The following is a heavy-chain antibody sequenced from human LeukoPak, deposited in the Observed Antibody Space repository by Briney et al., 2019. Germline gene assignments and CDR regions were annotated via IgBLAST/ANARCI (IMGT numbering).Heavy chain of an antibody. J-gene: IGHJ4*02. Sequence: GGSLRLSCAASGFTFSGYAMTWVRQAPGKGLEWVSSISSSGGSTYYADSVKGRFTISRDNSKNTLYLQMNSLRAEDTAIYYCASVDSSGWYLFDYWGQGTLVTVSS. D-gene: IGHD6-19*01. CDR1: GFTFSGYA. V-gene: IGHV3-23*01. CDR3: ASVDSSGWYLFDY. CDR2: ISSSGGST.